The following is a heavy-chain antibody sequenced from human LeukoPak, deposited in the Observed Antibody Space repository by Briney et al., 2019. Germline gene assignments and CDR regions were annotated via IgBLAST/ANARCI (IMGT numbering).Heavy chain of an antibody. D-gene: IGHD2-8*01. CDR1: GFIFSSYG. CDR2: ISGSGGTT. CDR3: AKDRCSNGVGCYYYYMDV. J-gene: IGHJ6*03. Sequence: GGSLRLSCAASGFIFSSYGMSWVRQAPGKGLEWVSGISGSGGTTYYADSVKGRFTISRDNSKNTLYLQMNSLRAEDTAVYYCAKDRCSNGVGCYYYYMDVWGKGTTVTISS. V-gene: IGHV3-23*01.